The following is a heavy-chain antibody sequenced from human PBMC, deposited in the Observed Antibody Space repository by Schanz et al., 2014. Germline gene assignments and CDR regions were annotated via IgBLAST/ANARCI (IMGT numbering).Heavy chain of an antibody. CDR2: IYSGIGA. Sequence: VQLVESGGGLVQPGGSLRLSCAVSGFTVSSNHMSWVRQAPGKGLEWVSVIYSGIGAYYADSVKDRFTVSRDNSKNTVYLQMNSLRAEDTAVYYCARANYRRKINFDYWGRGTLVTGSS. CDR3: ARANYRRKINFDY. J-gene: IGHJ4*02. D-gene: IGHD3-10*01. V-gene: IGHV3-66*01. CDR1: GFTVSSNH.